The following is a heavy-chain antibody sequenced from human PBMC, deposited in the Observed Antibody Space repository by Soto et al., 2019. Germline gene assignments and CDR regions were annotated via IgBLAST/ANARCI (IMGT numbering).Heavy chain of an antibody. CDR2: IYYSGST. J-gene: IGHJ6*02. V-gene: IGHV4-30-4*01. Sequence: PSETLSLTCTVSRGSISSGDYYWSWIRQPPGKGLEWIGYIYYSGSTYYNPSLKSRVTISVDTSKNQFSLKLSSVTAADTAVYYCARGRIQLWLRLYYYYGMDVWGQGTTVTVSS. CDR3: ARGRIQLWLRLYYYYGMDV. CDR1: RGSISSGDYY. D-gene: IGHD5-18*01.